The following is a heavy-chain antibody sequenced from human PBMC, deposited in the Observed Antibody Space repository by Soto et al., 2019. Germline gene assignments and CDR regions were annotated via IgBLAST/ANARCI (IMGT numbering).Heavy chain of an antibody. D-gene: IGHD3-3*01. CDR3: ARDPHDFWTSYWFDP. V-gene: IGHV1-18*01. J-gene: IGHJ5*02. CDR2: ISAYDGKT. CDR1: GYTFNTYG. Sequence: ASVKVSCKTSGYTFNTYGINWVRQAPGQGLELMGWISAYDGKTTYAEKFQGRVTLTTDTSTSTAYMELRSLRSDDTAIYYCARDPHDFWTSYWFDPWGQGTPVTVS.